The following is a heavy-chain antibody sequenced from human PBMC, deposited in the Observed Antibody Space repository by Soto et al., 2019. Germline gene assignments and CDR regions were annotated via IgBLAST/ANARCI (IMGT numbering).Heavy chain of an antibody. CDR2: VNPGDGST. CDR1: GYTFTAYH. CDR3: ARAFVVVPAATGAIDM. Sequence: QAQLVQSGAEVKKPGASVKVSCKASGYTFTAYHMHWVRQAPGQGLEWMGTVNPGDGSTIYAQKFPGSVILAKDTSTSTLYMDLGSLRPDDPAVYYCARAFVVVPAATGAIDMRGKGTLLTVAS. D-gene: IGHD2-2*01. V-gene: IGHV1-46*01. J-gene: IGHJ3*02.